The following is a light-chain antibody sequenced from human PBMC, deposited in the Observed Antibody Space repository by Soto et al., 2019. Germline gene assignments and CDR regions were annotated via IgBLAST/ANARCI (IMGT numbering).Light chain of an antibody. CDR1: SSNIGNNF. Sequence: QSVLTQPPSVSAAPGQKVTISCSGSSSNIGNNFVSWYQHLPGTAPKLLIYDNNKRPSGIPDRFSGTKSGTSATLGITGLQTGDVAHYYCATWDSSLIAVIFGGGTKLTVL. J-gene: IGLJ2*01. CDR3: ATWDSSLIAVI. CDR2: DNN. V-gene: IGLV1-51*01.